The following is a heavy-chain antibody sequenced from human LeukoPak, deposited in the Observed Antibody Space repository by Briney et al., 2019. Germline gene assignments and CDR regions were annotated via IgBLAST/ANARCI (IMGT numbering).Heavy chain of an antibody. J-gene: IGHJ6*03. CDR3: ARYNSLYYYMDV. CDR2: IWSDGSNI. Sequence: PGVSLRLSCAASGFTLKTYGMHWVRQAPGKGLEWVAVIWSDGSNIYYADSVKGRFTISRDNSKNTLYLQMNSLRAEDTAAYYCARYNSLYYYMDVWGKGTTVTVSS. D-gene: IGHD5-24*01. V-gene: IGHV3-33*01. CDR1: GFTLKTYG.